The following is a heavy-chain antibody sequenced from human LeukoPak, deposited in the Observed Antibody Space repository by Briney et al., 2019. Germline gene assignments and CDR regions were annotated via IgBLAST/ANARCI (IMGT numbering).Heavy chain of an antibody. CDR1: GFTFGDYA. J-gene: IGHJ3*02. CDR3: AKGQIYGDYRADAFDI. CDR2: ISWNSGSI. V-gene: IGHV3-9*01. D-gene: IGHD4-17*01. Sequence: QAGGSLRLSCAASGFTFGDYAMHWVRQAPGKGLEWVSGISWNSGSIGYADSVKGRFTISRDNAKNSLYLQMNSLRAEDTALYYCAKGQIYGDYRADAFDIWGQGTMVTVSS.